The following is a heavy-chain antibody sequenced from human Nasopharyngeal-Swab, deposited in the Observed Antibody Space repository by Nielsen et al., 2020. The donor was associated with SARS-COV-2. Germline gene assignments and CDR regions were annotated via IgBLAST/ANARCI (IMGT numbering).Heavy chain of an antibody. J-gene: IGHJ4*02. Sequence: GESLKIYCAASGFIFSDSAIHWVSQASGKGLEWVGRIRSKGNCYATEYAASVEGRFTISRDDSKNTAYLQMNSLITEDTAVYYCTRCGGSCYTGKDYWGQGTLVTVSS. D-gene: IGHD2-15*01. CDR2: IRSKGNCYAT. CDR3: TRCGGSCYTGKDY. CDR1: GFIFSDSA. V-gene: IGHV3-73*01.